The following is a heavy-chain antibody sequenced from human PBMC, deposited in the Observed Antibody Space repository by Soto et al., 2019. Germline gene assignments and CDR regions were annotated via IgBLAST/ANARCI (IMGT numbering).Heavy chain of an antibody. Sequence: QVQLQQWGAGLLTPSGTLSLTCGVYGGSFSGYYWSWIRQPPGKGLEWIGEVSHSGRVNANPSLKSRLTISVDASKKPFSLKLISVTAADTAVYYCGRVVSSGYRWFDPWCLGNLVIVTS. D-gene: IGHD3-22*01. CDR3: GRVVSSGYRWFDP. CDR1: GGSFSGYY. CDR2: VSHSGRV. V-gene: IGHV4-34*01. J-gene: IGHJ5*02.